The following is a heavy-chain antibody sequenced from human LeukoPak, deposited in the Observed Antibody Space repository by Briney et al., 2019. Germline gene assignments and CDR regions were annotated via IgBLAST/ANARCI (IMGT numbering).Heavy chain of an antibody. Sequence: GGSLRLSCAASGFTFSSYAMSWVRQAPGKGLEWVSAISGSGGSTYYADSAKGRFTISRDNSKNTLYLQMNSLRAEDTAVYYCAKDVAGYSYGPGDYWGQGTLVTVSS. CDR1: GFTFSSYA. CDR2: ISGSGGST. D-gene: IGHD5-18*01. V-gene: IGHV3-23*01. CDR3: AKDVAGYSYGPGDY. J-gene: IGHJ4*02.